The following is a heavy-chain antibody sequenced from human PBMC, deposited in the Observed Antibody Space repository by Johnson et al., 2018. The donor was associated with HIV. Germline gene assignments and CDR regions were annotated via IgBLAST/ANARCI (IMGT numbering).Heavy chain of an antibody. CDR2: IKQDGSEK. V-gene: IGHV3-7*04. CDR3: ASDSTPWGGDSVGYAFDI. J-gene: IGHJ3*02. CDR1: GFTFSSYW. D-gene: IGHD4-17*01. Sequence: VQLVESGGGVVQPGRSLRLSCAASGFTFSSYWMHWVRQAPGKGLEWVANIKQDGSEKYYVDSVKGRFTISRDNAKNSLYLQMNSLRAEDTAVYYCASDSTPWGGDSVGYAFDIWGQGTMVTVSS.